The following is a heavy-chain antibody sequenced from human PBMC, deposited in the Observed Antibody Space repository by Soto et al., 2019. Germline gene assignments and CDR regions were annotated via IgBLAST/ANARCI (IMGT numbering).Heavy chain of an antibody. CDR3: ARLMVYAIRAPYGMDV. Sequence: QVQLVQSGAEVEKPGSSVKVSCKASGGTFSSYAISWVRQAPGQGLEWMGGIIPIFGTANYAQKFQGRVTITADESTSTAYMELSSLRSEDTAVYYCARLMVYAIRAPYGMDVWGQGTTVTVSS. CDR2: IIPIFGTA. V-gene: IGHV1-69*12. CDR1: GGTFSSYA. D-gene: IGHD2-8*01. J-gene: IGHJ6*02.